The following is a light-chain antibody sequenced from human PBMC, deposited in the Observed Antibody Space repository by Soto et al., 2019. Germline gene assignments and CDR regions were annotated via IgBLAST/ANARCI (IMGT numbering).Light chain of an antibody. V-gene: IGLV2-14*01. J-gene: IGLJ2*01. CDR2: DVN. CDR3: SSYTSSSSVV. Sequence: QSALTQPAFVSGSPGQSITISCTGTSSDVGAYNYVSWYRQHPGKAPKVMIYDVNNRPSGVSNRFSGSKSGNTASLTISGLQAEDEAEYYCSSYTSSSSVVFGGGTKLTVL. CDR1: SSDVGAYNY.